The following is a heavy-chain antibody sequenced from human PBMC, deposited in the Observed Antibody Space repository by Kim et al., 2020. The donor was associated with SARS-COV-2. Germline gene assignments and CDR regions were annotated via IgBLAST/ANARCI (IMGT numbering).Heavy chain of an antibody. Sequence: NTQYAQEFQGRVTITRDTSANTAYMELRRLTTKDTAIYYCARDMDPTVYDYWGQGTLVTVSS. D-gene: IGHD4-4*01. CDR3: ARDMDPTVYDY. CDR2: NT. J-gene: IGHJ4*02. V-gene: IGHV1-3*01.